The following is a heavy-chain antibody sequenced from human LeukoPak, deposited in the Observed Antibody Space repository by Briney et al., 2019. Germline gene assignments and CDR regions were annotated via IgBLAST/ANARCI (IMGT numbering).Heavy chain of an antibody. D-gene: IGHD2-21*01. CDR3: ARILYCGGGDCYFDY. V-gene: IGHV1-2*06. Sequence: GASVKVSCKASGYTLTGYYMHWVRQAPGQGLEWMGRINPNSGGTNYAQKFQGRVTMTRDTSISTAYMELGRLRSDDTAVYYCARILYCGGGDCYFDYWGQGTLVTVSS. J-gene: IGHJ4*02. CDR2: INPNSGGT. CDR1: GYTLTGYY.